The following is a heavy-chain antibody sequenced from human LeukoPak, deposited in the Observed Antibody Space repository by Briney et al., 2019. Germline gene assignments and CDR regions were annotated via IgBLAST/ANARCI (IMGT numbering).Heavy chain of an antibody. CDR3: ARHGGSYYGAPILYADY. D-gene: IGHD1-26*01. J-gene: IGHJ4*02. Sequence: SETLSLTCTVSGGSISSSSYYWGWIRQPPGKGLEWIGSIYYSGSTYYNPSLKSRVTISVDTSKNQFSLKLSSVTAADTVVYYCARHGGSYYGAPILYADYWGQGTLVTVSS. CDR2: IYYSGST. V-gene: IGHV4-39*01. CDR1: GGSISSSSYY.